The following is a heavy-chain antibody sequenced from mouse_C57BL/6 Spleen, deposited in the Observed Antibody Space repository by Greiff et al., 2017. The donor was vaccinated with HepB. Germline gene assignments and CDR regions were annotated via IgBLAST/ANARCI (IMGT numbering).Heavy chain of an antibody. Sequence: VQLQQPGAELVKPGASVKLSCKASGYTFTSYWMHWVKQRPGQGLEWIGMIHPNSGSTNYNEKFKSKATLTVDKSSSTAYMQLSSLTSEDSAVYYCARRGRDIYYGNYVGYAMDYWGQGTSVTVSS. CDR1: GYTFTSYW. D-gene: IGHD2-1*01. CDR3: ARRGRDIYYGNYVGYAMDY. V-gene: IGHV1-64*01. J-gene: IGHJ4*01. CDR2: IHPNSGST.